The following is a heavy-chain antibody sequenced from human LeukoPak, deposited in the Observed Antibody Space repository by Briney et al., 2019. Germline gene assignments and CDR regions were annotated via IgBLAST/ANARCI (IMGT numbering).Heavy chain of an antibody. D-gene: IGHD3-10*01. CDR3: ARDLDYYGSGSFSNI. J-gene: IGHJ3*02. CDR1: GYTFTAYS. Sequence: ASVKVSCKASGYTFTAYSMHWVRQAPGQGLEWMGWINPNSGGTNYAQKFQGRVTMTRDTSITTAYMELSRLRSDDTAVYYCARDLDYYGSGSFSNIWGQGTMVTASS. V-gene: IGHV1-2*02. CDR2: INPNSGGT.